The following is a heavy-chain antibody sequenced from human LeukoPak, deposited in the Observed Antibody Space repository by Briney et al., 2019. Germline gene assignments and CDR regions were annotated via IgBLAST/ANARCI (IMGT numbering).Heavy chain of an antibody. CDR3: ARGVRNYYYYYMDV. D-gene: IGHD1-1*01. CDR2: ISTDGSST. V-gene: IGHV3-23*01. CDR1: GFTFSSYS. Sequence: PGGSLRLSCAASGFTFSSYSMNWVRQAPGKGLEWVSTISTDGSSTYYADSVKGRFTISRDNSKNTLYLQMNSLRAEDTAVYYCARGVRNYYYYYMDVWGKGTTVTVSS. J-gene: IGHJ6*03.